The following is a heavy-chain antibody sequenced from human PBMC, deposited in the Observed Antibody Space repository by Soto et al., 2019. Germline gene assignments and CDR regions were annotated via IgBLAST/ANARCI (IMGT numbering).Heavy chain of an antibody. D-gene: IGHD2-15*01. Sequence: SETLSLTCTVSGGSITSSSRYWGWIRQPPGKGLGWIGSIYDSGSTYYNPSLKSRVTMSVDRSKNQFSLKLSSVTAADTAVYYCAGASGYCSGGSCPVGWFDPWGQGTLVTVSS. CDR1: GGSITSSSRY. CDR2: IYDSGST. CDR3: AGASGYCSGGSCPVGWFDP. V-gene: IGHV4-39*07. J-gene: IGHJ5*02.